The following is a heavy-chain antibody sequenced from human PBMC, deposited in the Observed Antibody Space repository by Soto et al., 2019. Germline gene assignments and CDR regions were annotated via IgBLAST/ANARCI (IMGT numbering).Heavy chain of an antibody. J-gene: IGHJ5*01. D-gene: IGHD2-15*01. V-gene: IGHV1-69*06. CDR2: IIPFYGTA. CDR3: ARDLGGCSAGSCRYNWLDS. CDR1: RDTFTNYA. Sequence: QVQLVQSGAEVKKPGSSVKVSCKASRDTFTNYAISWVRQAPGQGLEWMGGIIPFYGTAHYAQKIQDRVTIIADTSTSTADMELSSLIPVDTAVYYCARDLGGCSAGSCRYNWLDSWGQGTLVTVSS.